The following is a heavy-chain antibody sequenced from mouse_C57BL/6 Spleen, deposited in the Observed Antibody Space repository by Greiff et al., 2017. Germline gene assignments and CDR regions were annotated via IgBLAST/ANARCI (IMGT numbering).Heavy chain of an antibody. CDR2: INPSNGGT. V-gene: IGHV1-53*01. J-gene: IGHJ2*01. CDR3: ARKYIRSGYFDY. CDR1: GYTFTSYW. D-gene: IGHD1-3*01. Sequence: QVQLQQSGTELVKPGASVNLSCKASGYTFTSYWMHWVKQRPGQGLEWIGNINPSNGGTNYNEKFKSKATLTVDKSSSTAYMQLSSLTSEDSAVYYCARKYIRSGYFDYWGQGTTLTVSS.